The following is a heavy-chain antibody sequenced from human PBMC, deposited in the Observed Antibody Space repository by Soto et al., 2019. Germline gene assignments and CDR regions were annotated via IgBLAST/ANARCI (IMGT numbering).Heavy chain of an antibody. Sequence: GESLKISCKGSGYSFTSYWISWVRQMPGKGLEWMGRIDPSDSYTNYSPSFQGHVTISADKSISTAYLQWSSLKASDTAMYYCARHKGAATAYYYYGMDVWGQGTTATVSS. CDR1: GYSFTSYW. D-gene: IGHD2-15*01. J-gene: IGHJ6*02. CDR3: ARHKGAATAYYYYGMDV. V-gene: IGHV5-10-1*01. CDR2: IDPSDSYT.